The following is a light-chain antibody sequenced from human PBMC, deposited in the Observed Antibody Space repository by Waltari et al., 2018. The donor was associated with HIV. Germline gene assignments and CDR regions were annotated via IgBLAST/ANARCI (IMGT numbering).Light chain of an antibody. CDR2: GAS. CDR1: QGISTK. CDR3: QQYNNWPRT. J-gene: IGKJ1*01. V-gene: IGKV3-15*01. Sequence: VVMTQSPATVSVSPGERATLSCRASQGISTKLVWYQRKPGQAPRLLIYGASTRATGIPARFSGSGSGTDFTLTISSLQSEDSAIYYCQQYNNWPRTFGQGTKVEIK.